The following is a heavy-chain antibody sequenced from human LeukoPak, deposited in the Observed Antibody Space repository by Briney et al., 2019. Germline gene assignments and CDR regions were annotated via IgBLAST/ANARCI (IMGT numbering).Heavy chain of an antibody. CDR1: GYTFTNYY. J-gene: IGHJ4*02. CDR2: VNPHSGGT. V-gene: IGHV1-2*02. CDR3: ARDVILTGLPGGVDY. D-gene: IGHD3-9*01. Sequence: GASVKVSCKASGYTFTNYYIHWVRQAPGQGLEWMGWVNPHSGGTNYPQKFQGRVTMTRDTSITTAYMELSRLRSDDTAMYYCARDVILTGLPGGVDYWGQGTLVTVSS.